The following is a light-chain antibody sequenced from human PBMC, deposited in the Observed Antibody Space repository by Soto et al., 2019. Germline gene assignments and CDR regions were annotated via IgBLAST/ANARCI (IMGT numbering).Light chain of an antibody. CDR3: IQAKQFPRT. Sequence: DIVMTQTPLSSPVTLGQPASISCRSSQSLVHSDGNTYLSWLQQRPGQPPRLRIYKISNRFSGAPDRVSGSGAGADFTLKISRVEAEDVGVYYCIQAKQFPRTFGQGTKVEIK. V-gene: IGKV2-24*01. J-gene: IGKJ1*01. CDR1: QSLVHSDGNTY. CDR2: KIS.